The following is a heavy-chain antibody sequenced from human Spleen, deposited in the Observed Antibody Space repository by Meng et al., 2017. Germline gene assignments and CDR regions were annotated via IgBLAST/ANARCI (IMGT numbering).Heavy chain of an antibody. V-gene: IGHV3-33*01. CDR2: IWYDGTLK. CDR1: GFPFTNYG. CDR3: ARNRDSSGWGAGDY. J-gene: IGHJ4*02. D-gene: IGHD6-19*01. Sequence: GGSLSLSWVASGFPFTNYGLHWFRLAPGKGLEWVAVIWYDGTLKYYGDSVRGRSTISRDNSKNTLYLEMDSLRAEDTAVYYCARNRDSSGWGAGDYWGQGTLVTVSS.